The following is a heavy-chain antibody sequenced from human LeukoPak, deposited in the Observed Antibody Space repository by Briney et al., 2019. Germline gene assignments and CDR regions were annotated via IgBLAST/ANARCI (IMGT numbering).Heavy chain of an antibody. CDR1: GFPVSIKY. V-gene: IGHV3-53*01. Sequence: PGGSLRLSCVVSGFPVSIKYMSWVRQAPGKGLEWVSLIYSGGSTYYADSVKGRFTISRDNSKNTLYLQMNSLRAEDTAVYYCAKDTPDYYFDYWGQGTLVTVSS. CDR2: IYSGGST. J-gene: IGHJ4*02. CDR3: AKDTPDYYFDY.